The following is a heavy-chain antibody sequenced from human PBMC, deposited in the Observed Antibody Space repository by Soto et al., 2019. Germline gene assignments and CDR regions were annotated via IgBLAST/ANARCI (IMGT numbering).Heavy chain of an antibody. CDR1: GFTFRSYW. V-gene: IGHV3-74*01. CDR3: VRDYGHSGYFDY. D-gene: IGHD3-22*01. CDR2: IFNEEKTT. Sequence: EVQLVESGGGLVQPGGSLRLSCAAYGFTFRSYWMHWVRQAPGKGLECVSYIFNEEKTTNYADAVKGRFTISRDNARNTLFLQMSNLKAEDTAVYYCVRDYGHSGYFDYWGQGTQVTVSS. J-gene: IGHJ4*02.